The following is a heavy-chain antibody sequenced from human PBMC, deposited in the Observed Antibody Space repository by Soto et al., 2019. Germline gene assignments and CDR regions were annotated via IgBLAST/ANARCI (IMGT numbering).Heavy chain of an antibody. CDR1: GFTFTRYS. V-gene: IGHV3-21*01. CDR2: ISSTTNYI. CDR3: ARESEDLTSTFDY. J-gene: IGHJ4*02. Sequence: GGSLRLSCAASGFTFTRYSMNWVRQAPGKGLEWVSSISSTTNYIYYADSMKGRFTVSRDNAKNSVYLEMNSLSAEDTAVYYCARESEDLTSTFDYWGQGTLVTVSS.